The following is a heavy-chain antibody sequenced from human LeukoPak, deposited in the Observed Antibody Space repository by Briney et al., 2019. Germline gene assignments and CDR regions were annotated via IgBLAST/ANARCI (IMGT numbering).Heavy chain of an antibody. CDR2: IHHSGST. J-gene: IGHJ4*02. V-gene: IGHV4-30-2*02. CDR3: ARLGDWNDAHLDY. D-gene: IGHD1-1*01. Sequence: SETLSLTCAVSGGSISSGGYSWSWIRQPPGKGLEWIGYIHHSGSTYYNPSLKSRVTISVDTSKNQFSLKLSSVTAADTAVYYCARLGDWNDAHLDYWGQGTLVTVSS. CDR1: GGSISSGGYS.